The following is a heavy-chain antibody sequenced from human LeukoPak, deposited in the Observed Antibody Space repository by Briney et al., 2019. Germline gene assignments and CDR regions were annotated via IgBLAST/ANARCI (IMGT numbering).Heavy chain of an antibody. V-gene: IGHV3-33*01. CDR2: IWYDGSNK. CDR3: ARAVGGGEYYFDY. D-gene: IGHD3-10*01. J-gene: IGHJ4*02. CDR1: GFTFSSYG. Sequence: GRSLRLSCAASGFTFSSYGMHWVRQAPGKGLEWVAVIWYDGSNKYYADSVKGRFTISRGNSKNTLYLQMNSLRAEDTAVYYCARAVGGGEYYFDYWGQGTLVTVSS.